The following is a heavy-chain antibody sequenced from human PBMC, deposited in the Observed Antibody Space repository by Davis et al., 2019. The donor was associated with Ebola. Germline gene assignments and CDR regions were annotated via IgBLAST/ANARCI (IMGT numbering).Heavy chain of an antibody. V-gene: IGHV3-23*01. J-gene: IGHJ3*02. CDR3: AKDRIEVAGGGAFDI. CDR1: GLTFSRYA. Sequence: GESLKISCAASGLTFSRYAVTWVRQAPGKGLECVSGISGSGVTTYYADSVKGRFTISRDNSKSTLYLQMNSLRVEDTAVYYCAKDRIEVAGGGAFDIWGQGTMVTVSS. D-gene: IGHD6-19*01. CDR2: ISGSGVTT.